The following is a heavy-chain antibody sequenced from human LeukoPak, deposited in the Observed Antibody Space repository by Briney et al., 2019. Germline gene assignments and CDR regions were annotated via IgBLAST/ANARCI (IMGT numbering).Heavy chain of an antibody. CDR2: IYHSGST. Sequence: SESLSLTCAVSGYSISSGYYWGWIRQPPGKGLEWIGSIYHSGSTYYNPSLKSRVTISVDTSKNQFSLKLSSVTAADTAVYYCARELVTSGFSIDPWGQGTLVTVSS. D-gene: IGHD2-21*02. V-gene: IGHV4-38-2*02. CDR3: ARELVTSGFSIDP. J-gene: IGHJ5*02. CDR1: GYSISSGYY.